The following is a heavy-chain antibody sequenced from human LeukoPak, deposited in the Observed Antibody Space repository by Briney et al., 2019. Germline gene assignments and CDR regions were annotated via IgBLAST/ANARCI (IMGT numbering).Heavy chain of an antibody. J-gene: IGHJ4*02. CDR1: GFSLSTSGVG. V-gene: IGHV2-5*02. Sequence: SGPTLVKPTQTLTLTCTFSGFSLSTSGVGVGWIRQPPGKALEWLALIYWDDDKRYSPSLKSRLTITKDTSKNQVVLTMTNMDPVDTATYYCAHNGPQGGYDILTGGHFDYWGQGTLVTVSS. CDR3: AHNGPQGGYDILTGGHFDY. CDR2: IYWDDDK. D-gene: IGHD3-9*01.